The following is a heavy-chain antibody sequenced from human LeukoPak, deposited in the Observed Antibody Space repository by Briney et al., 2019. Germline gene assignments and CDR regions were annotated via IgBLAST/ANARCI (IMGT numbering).Heavy chain of an antibody. V-gene: IGHV1-2*06. CDR2: INPSSGGT. J-gene: IGHJ3*01. D-gene: IGHD3-3*01. CDR1: GYSFNGVY. Sequence: VASVNVSCKASGYSFNGVYIHCVRQAPGQGRECRGRINPSSGGTNYSQNFQGRVTMSWYKSISPAYLDLSSLTSYDPAVYYCRLFPTPIFDLWGQGTMITVSS. CDR3: RLFPTPIFDL.